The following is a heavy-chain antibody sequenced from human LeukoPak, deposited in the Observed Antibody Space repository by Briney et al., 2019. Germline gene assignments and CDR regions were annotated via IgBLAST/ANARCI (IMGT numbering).Heavy chain of an antibody. J-gene: IGHJ4*02. Sequence: PGGSLRLSCAASGFTFSSYSMNWVRQAPGKGLEWVSYISSSSSTIYYADSVKGRFTISRDNAKNSLYLQMNSLRAEDTAVYYCARDLGYCSGGSCYYFDYWGQGTLVTVSS. V-gene: IGHV3-48*01. CDR2: ISSSSSTI. CDR1: GFTFSSYS. D-gene: IGHD2-15*01. CDR3: ARDLGYCSGGSCYYFDY.